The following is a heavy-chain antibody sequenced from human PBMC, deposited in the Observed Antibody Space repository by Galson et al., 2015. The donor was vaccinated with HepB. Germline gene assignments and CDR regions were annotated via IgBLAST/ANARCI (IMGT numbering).Heavy chain of an antibody. J-gene: IGHJ5*02. D-gene: IGHD6-13*01. V-gene: IGHV1-8*01. CDR1: GYTFTSYD. Sequence: SVKVSCKASGYTFTSYDINWVRQATGQGLEWMGWMNPNSGNTGYAQKFQGRVTMTRNTSISTAYMELSSLRSEDTAVYYCARATYPGIAAAGTKFDPWGQGTLVTVSS. CDR3: ARATYPGIAAAGTKFDP. CDR2: MNPNSGNT.